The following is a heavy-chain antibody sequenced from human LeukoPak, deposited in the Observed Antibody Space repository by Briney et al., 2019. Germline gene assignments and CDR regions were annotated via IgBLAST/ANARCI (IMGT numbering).Heavy chain of an antibody. CDR3: AKPRSGSYDFDY. D-gene: IGHD1-26*01. Sequence: GGSLRLSCAASGFTFSSYAMSWVGQAPGKGLDWVSAIGGSGGSTYYADSVKGRFTISRDNSKNTLYLQMNSLRAEDTAVYYYAKPRSGSYDFDYWGQGTLVTVSS. CDR2: IGGSGGST. CDR1: GFTFSSYA. J-gene: IGHJ4*02. V-gene: IGHV3-23*01.